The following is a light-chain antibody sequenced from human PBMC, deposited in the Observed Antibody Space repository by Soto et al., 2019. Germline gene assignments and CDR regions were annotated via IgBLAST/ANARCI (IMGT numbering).Light chain of an antibody. CDR1: SGGIASNY. CDR3: QSYDSGNPWV. Sequence: NFMLTQPHSVSESPGKTVTISCTRSSGGIASNYVQWYQLRPGSAPTTVIYEDNQRPSGVPDRFSGSIDSSSNSASLTISGLKTEDEAAYYCQSYDSGNPWVFGGGTKLTVL. V-gene: IGLV6-57*04. J-gene: IGLJ3*02. CDR2: EDN.